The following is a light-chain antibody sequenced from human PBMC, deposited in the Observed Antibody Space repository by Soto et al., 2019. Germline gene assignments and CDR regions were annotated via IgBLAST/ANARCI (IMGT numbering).Light chain of an antibody. J-gene: IGKJ5*01. CDR1: QDITYA. V-gene: IGKV1-33*01. Sequence: DIQMTQSPSSLSASVGDRVTITCQASQDITYALNWYQQRPGKAPKLLIYGASNLETGVPSRFSGSGSGTDFTFPISSLQPEDIATYYCQQYENLPLTFGQGTRLEIK. CDR2: GAS. CDR3: QQYENLPLT.